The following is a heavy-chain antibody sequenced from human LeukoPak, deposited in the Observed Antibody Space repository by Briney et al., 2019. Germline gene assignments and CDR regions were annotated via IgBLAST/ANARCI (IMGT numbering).Heavy chain of an antibody. CDR2: IRNKANSYST. CDR1: GFTLSDHY. J-gene: IGHJ4*02. V-gene: IGHV3-72*01. CDR3: ARAGDYYSTGDC. Sequence: GGSLRLSCAASGFTLSDHYMDWVRQAPGKGLEWVARIRNKANSYSTEYAASVKGRFTISIDDSKNSLYLQMNYLKTEDTAIYYRARAGDYYSTGDCWGQGTLVTVSS. D-gene: IGHD3-22*01.